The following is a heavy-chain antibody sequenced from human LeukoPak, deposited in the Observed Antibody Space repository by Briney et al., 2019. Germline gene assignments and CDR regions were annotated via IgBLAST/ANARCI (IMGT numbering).Heavy chain of an antibody. CDR2: IWYDGSNK. D-gene: IGHD4-17*01. J-gene: IGHJ4*02. CDR3: ARDLDDYGDYRPLGDPFDY. CDR1: GFTFSSYG. V-gene: IGHV3-33*01. Sequence: GGSLRLSCAASGFTFSSYGMHWVRQAPGKGLEGVAVIWYDGSNKYYADSVKGRFTISRDNSKNTLYLQMNSLRAEDTAVYYCARDLDDYGDYRPLGDPFDYWGQGTLVTVSS.